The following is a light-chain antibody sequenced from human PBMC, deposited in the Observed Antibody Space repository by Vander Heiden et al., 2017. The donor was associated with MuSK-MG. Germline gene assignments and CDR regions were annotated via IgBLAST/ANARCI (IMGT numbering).Light chain of an antibody. V-gene: IGKV1-39*01. CDR3: QQSDSAPYT. Sequence: DTQMTQSPSSLSASVGDRVTITCRASHSINNYLNWFQQKSGKAPELLIYTASNLQSGVPSRFSGSGSGTEFTLTINSLQSEDSAIYFCQQSDSAPYTFGQGTKLQIK. CDR2: TAS. CDR1: HSINNY. J-gene: IGKJ2*01.